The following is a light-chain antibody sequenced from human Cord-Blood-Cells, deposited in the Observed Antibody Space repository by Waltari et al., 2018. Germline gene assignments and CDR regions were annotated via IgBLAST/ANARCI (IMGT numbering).Light chain of an antibody. CDR1: QSISSY. V-gene: IGKV1-8*01. CDR2: AAS. Sequence: AIRITQSPSSLSASTGDRVTITCRASQSISSYLTWYQQKPGKAPKLLIYAASTLQSGVPSKFSGSGSVTHFTLTLTCLQSEDFSTHYTQKYYSYPYTFGQGTKLEIK. J-gene: IGKJ2*01. CDR3: QKYYSYPYT.